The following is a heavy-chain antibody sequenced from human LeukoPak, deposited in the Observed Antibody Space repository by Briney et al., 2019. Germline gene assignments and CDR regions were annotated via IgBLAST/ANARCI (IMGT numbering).Heavy chain of an antibody. CDR3: ADSIAARPAPVDY. V-gene: IGHV4-34*01. J-gene: IGHJ4*02. CDR1: GGSFSGYY. Sequence: PSETLSLTCAVYGGSFSGYYWSWIRQPPGKGLEWIGEINHSGSTNYNPSLKSRVTISVDTSKNQFSLKLSSVTAADTAVYYCADSIAARPAPVDYWGQGPLVTVSS. CDR2: INHSGST. D-gene: IGHD6-6*01.